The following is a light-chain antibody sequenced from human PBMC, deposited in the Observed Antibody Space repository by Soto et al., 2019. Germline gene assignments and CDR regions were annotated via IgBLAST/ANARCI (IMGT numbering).Light chain of an antibody. Sequence: SALTQPASVSGSPGRSVTISCSGSSSDVGAYNYVSWDQRHPGKAPKLMIYDVTNRPSGVSNRFSGSNSGNTASLTISGLQAEDEADYFCSSYTSSSTVVFGGRTKLTVL. J-gene: IGLJ3*02. V-gene: IGLV2-14*01. CDR2: DVT. CDR3: SSYTSSSTVV. CDR1: SSDVGAYNY.